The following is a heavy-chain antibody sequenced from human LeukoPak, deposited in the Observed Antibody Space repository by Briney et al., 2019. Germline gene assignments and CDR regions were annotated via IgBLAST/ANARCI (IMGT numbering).Heavy chain of an antibody. Sequence: GGSLRLSCVASGFPFSSYWVTWVRQAPGKGLEWVANIKQDGSKKSYVDSVKGRFTISRDNAKNSLYLQMNSLRAEDTTIYYCTRVGYIDEGIDYWGQGTLVTVSS. V-gene: IGHV3-7*04. CDR3: TRVGYIDEGIDY. CDR2: IKQDGSKK. J-gene: IGHJ4*02. CDR1: GFPFSSYW. D-gene: IGHD5-24*01.